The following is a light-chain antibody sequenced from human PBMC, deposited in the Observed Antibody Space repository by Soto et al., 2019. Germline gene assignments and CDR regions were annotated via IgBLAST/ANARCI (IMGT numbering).Light chain of an antibody. CDR2: DAT. J-gene: IGKJ1*01. Sequence: DIQMIQSPSSLSASVGDRATISCRASQNIRSYVNWYQHKAGKAPKLLIHDATTLQSGVPSRFSGSGSGTDFTLTITSLQPEDFAIYYCQQSFITPRSFGQGTKVDIK. CDR1: QNIRSY. V-gene: IGKV1-39*01. CDR3: QQSFITPRS.